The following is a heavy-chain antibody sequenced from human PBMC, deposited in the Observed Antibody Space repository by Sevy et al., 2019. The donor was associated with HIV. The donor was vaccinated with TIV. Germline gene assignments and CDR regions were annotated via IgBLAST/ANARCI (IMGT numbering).Heavy chain of an antibody. CDR3: TRSIQLWPNDAFDI. V-gene: IGHV3-73*01. D-gene: IGHD5-18*01. CDR1: GSTFSGSA. J-gene: IGHJ3*02. CDR2: IRSKANSYAT. Sequence: GGSLRLSCAASGSTFSGSAMHWVRQASGKGLEWVGRIRSKANSYATAYAASVKGRFTISRDDSKNTAYLQMNSLKTEDTAVYYCTRSIQLWPNDAFDIWGQGTMVTVSS.